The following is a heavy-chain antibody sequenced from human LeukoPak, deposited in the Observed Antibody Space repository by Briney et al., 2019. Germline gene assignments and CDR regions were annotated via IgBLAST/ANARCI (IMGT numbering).Heavy chain of an antibody. CDR1: GFTFSSYG. CDR3: ARDDGEVYYYYYGMDV. CDR2: IKQDGSEK. V-gene: IGHV3-7*01. J-gene: IGHJ6*02. D-gene: IGHD5-24*01. Sequence: GGSLRLSCAASGFTFSSYGMHWVRQAPGKGLEWVANIKQDGSEKYYVDSVKGRFTISRDNAKNSLYLQMNSLRAEDTAVYYCARDDGEVYYYYYGMDVWGQGTTVTVSS.